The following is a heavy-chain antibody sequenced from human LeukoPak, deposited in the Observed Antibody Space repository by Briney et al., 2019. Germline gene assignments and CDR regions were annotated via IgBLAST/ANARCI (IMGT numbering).Heavy chain of an antibody. D-gene: IGHD6-6*01. CDR3: ASIAARHPHDAFDI. V-gene: IGHV1-18*01. CDR2: ISAYNGNT. CDR1: GYTFTSYG. Sequence: GASVKVSCKASGYTFTSYGISWVRQAPGQGLEWMGWISAYNGNTNYAQKLQGRVTMTTDTSTSTAYMELRSLRSDDTAVYYCASIAARHPHDAFDIWGQGTMVTVSS. J-gene: IGHJ3*02.